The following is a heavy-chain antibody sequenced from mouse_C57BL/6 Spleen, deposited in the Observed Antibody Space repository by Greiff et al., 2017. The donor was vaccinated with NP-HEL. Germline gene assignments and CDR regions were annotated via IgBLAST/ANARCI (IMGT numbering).Heavy chain of an antibody. D-gene: IGHD4-1*01. CDR1: GYSITSGYY. CDR2: ISYDGSN. V-gene: IGHV3-6*01. Sequence: EVQLQESGPGLVKPSQSLSLTCSVTGYSITSGYYWNWIRQFPGNKLEWMGYISYDGSNNYNPSLKNRISITRDTSKNQFFLKLNSVTTEDTATYYCATDYLGRDAMGYWGQGTSVTVSS. J-gene: IGHJ4*01. CDR3: ATDYLGRDAMGY.